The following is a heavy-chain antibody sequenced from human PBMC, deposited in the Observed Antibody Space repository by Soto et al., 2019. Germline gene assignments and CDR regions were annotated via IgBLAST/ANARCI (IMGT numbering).Heavy chain of an antibody. J-gene: IGHJ5*02. CDR2: IIPIFGTA. D-gene: IGHD4-4*01. CDR1: GDTFSSYA. Sequence: SVKVCCKASGDTFSSYAIRWVRQAPGQGLEWMGGIIPIFGTANYAQKFQGRVTITADKSTSTAYMELSSLRSEDTAVYYCARRLQPRKWFDTWGQGTLVTVSS. CDR3: ARRLQPRKWFDT. V-gene: IGHV1-69*06.